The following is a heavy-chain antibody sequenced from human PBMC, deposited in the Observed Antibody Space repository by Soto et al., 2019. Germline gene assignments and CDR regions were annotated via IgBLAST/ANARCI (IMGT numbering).Heavy chain of an antibody. CDR3: ARALVTSPPRTFDY. CDR2: IHSGGNT. D-gene: IGHD2-21*02. J-gene: IGHJ4*02. V-gene: IGHV3-66*01. CDR1: GFSVSSTF. Sequence: EVQLVESGGGLVQPGGSLRLSCAVSGFSVSSTFMNWVRQATGKGLEWVAVIHSGGNTFYGDSVKGRFTIARDNSKNMVYLQMTSLRGYDTAVYFCARALVTSPPRTFDYWGQGTLVTVSS.